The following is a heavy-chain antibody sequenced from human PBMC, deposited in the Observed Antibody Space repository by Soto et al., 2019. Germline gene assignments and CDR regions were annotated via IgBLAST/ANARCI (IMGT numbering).Heavy chain of an antibody. V-gene: IGHV4-34*01. CDR1: GGSFSGYY. Sequence: SETLSLTCAVYGGSFSGYYWSWIRQPPGKGLEWIGEINHSGSTNYNPSLKSRVTISVDTSKNQFSLKLSSVTAADTAVYYCARVIPLGGTRQWLAQIDYWGQGTLVTVSS. CDR3: ARVIPLGGTRQWLAQIDY. CDR2: INHSGST. D-gene: IGHD6-19*01. J-gene: IGHJ4*02.